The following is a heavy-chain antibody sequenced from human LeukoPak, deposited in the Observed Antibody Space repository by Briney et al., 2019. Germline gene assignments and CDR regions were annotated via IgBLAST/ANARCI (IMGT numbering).Heavy chain of an antibody. D-gene: IGHD6-13*01. Sequence: ASLKVSCKPSGYTFTSYGISWVRQAPGQGLEWMGWINPNIGDTNSAQKFQGRVTMTRDTSISTAYMELSRLRSDDTAVYYCARVGHEAAAGTEDHWGQGTLVTVSS. CDR3: ARVGHEAAAGTEDH. CDR1: GYTFTSYG. J-gene: IGHJ4*02. CDR2: INPNIGDT. V-gene: IGHV1-2*02.